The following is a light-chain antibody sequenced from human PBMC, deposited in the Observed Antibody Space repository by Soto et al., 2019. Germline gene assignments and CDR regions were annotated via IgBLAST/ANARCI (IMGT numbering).Light chain of an antibody. CDR3: QQYGSSPPLS. CDR1: QSISTY. V-gene: IGKV3-20*01. J-gene: IGKJ4*01. CDR2: AAS. Sequence: EIVLTQSPATLSLSPGERATLSCRASQSISTYLAWYQQKPGQAPRLLIYAASSRATGIPARFSGSGSGTDFTLTISRLEPEDFAVYYCQQYGSSPPLSFGGGTKVDIK.